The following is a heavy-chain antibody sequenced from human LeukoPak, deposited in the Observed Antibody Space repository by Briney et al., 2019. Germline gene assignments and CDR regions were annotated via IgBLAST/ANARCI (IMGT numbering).Heavy chain of an antibody. CDR2: VSNSGDDT. V-gene: IGHV3-23*01. CDR1: GFTFNNYA. D-gene: IGHD5-24*01. Sequence: GGSLRLSCAASGFTFNNYAMNWVRQAPGKGLEWVSGVSNSGDDTYYADSVKGRFTISRDNSKNTVYLQMNSLRAEDTAVYFCAKGGHMATITTHADCWGQGTLVAVSS. J-gene: IGHJ4*02. CDR3: AKGGHMATITTHADC.